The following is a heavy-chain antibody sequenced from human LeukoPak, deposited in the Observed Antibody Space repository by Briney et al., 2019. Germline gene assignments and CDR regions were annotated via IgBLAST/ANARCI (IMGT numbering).Heavy chain of an antibody. CDR1: GGSMSGGGYY. J-gene: IGHJ4*02. V-gene: IGHV4-31*03. D-gene: IGHD4-23*01. CDR3: ARAPFDYGGNSVRFDF. Sequence: SQTLSLTCTVSGGSMSGGGYYWTWIRQHPGKGLEWIGYIYYDGSTYYNPSLKSRVNISVDTSKNQFSLKVISVSAADTAVYYCARAPFDYGGNSVRFDFWGQGTLVTVSS. CDR2: IYYDGST.